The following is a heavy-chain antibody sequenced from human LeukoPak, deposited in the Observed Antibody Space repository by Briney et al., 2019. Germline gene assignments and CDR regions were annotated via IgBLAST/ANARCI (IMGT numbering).Heavy chain of an antibody. CDR1: GFTFSSYG. CDR3: AKVSIAAWYYYYGMDV. D-gene: IGHD6-6*01. V-gene: IGHV3-30*18. Sequence: GGSLRLSCAASGFTFSSYGMHWVRQAPGKGLEWVAVISYDGSNKYYADSVKGRFTISRDNSKNTLYLQMNSLRAEDTAVYYCAKVSIAAWYYYYGMDVWGQGTTVTVSS. J-gene: IGHJ6*02. CDR2: ISYDGSNK.